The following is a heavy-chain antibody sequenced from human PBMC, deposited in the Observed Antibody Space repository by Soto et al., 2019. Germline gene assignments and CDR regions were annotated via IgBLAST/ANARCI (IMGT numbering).Heavy chain of an antibody. D-gene: IGHD6-13*01. Sequence: PGGSLRLSCAASGFTFSSYGMHWVRQAPGKGLEWVAVIWYDGSNKYYADSVKGRFTISRDNSKNTPYLQMNSLRAEDTAVYYCAREGRASGKGLNWFDPWGQGTLVTVSS. V-gene: IGHV3-33*01. CDR3: AREGRASGKGLNWFDP. J-gene: IGHJ5*02. CDR1: GFTFSSYG. CDR2: IWYDGSNK.